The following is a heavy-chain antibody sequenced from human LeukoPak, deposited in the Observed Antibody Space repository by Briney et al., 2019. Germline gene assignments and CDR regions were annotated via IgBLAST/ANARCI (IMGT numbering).Heavy chain of an antibody. CDR1: GGSFSGYY. CDR3: ARRGSYYDILTGYVNPFFGY. D-gene: IGHD3-9*01. V-gene: IGHV4-34*01. CDR2: INHSGST. Sequence: SETLSLTCAVYGGSFSGYYWSWIRQPPGKGLEWIGEINHSGSTYYNPSLKSRVTISVDTSKNQFSLKLSSVTAADTAVYYCARRGSYYDILTGYVNPFFGYWGQGTLVTVSS. J-gene: IGHJ4*02.